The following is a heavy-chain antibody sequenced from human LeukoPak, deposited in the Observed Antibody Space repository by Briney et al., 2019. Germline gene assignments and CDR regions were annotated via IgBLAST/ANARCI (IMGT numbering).Heavy chain of an antibody. Sequence: SETLSLTCTVSGGSISSGGYYWSWIRQPPGKGLEWIGYIYHSGSTYYNPSLKSRVTISVDRSKNQFSLKLNSVTAADTAVYYCARRGGHCSSTSCYTEYAFDIWGQGTMVTVSS. CDR1: GGSISSGGYY. J-gene: IGHJ3*02. D-gene: IGHD2-2*02. CDR2: IYHSGST. V-gene: IGHV4-30-2*01. CDR3: ARRGGHCSSTSCYTEYAFDI.